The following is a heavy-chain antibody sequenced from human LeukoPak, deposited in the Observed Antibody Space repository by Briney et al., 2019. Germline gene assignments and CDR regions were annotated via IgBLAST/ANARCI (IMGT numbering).Heavy chain of an antibody. CDR1: GFTFSSYG. V-gene: IGHV3-33*01. CDR3: ARGPIAARYYYYYMDV. D-gene: IGHD6-6*01. Sequence: GMSLRLSCAASGFTFSSYGMHWVRQAPGKGLEWVAVIWYDGSNKDYADSVKGRFTISRDNSKNTLYLQMNSLRAEDTAVYYCARGPIAARYYYYYMDVWGKGTTATVSS. CDR2: IWYDGSNK. J-gene: IGHJ6*03.